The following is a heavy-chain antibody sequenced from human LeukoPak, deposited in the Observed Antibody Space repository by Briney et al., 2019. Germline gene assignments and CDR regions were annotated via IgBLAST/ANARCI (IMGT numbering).Heavy chain of an antibody. CDR1: GFTFAAYS. CDR3: ARASSSWDRFDY. J-gene: IGHJ4*02. D-gene: IGHD6-13*01. CDR2: ISSSSSYI. Sequence: PGGSLRLSCAASGFTFAAYSMNWVRQAPGKGLEWASSISSSSSYIYYADSVKGRFTISRDNAKNSLYLQMNSLRAEDTAVYYCARASSSWDRFDYWGQGTLVTVSS. V-gene: IGHV3-21*01.